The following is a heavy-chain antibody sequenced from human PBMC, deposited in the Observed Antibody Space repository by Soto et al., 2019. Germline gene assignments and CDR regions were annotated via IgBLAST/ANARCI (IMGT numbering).Heavy chain of an antibody. CDR2: ISNDGSNK. CDR3: AKHHDSSWLLPRVFYHYGMDV. CDR1: GFSFSTYG. Sequence: QEQLEEAGGGVVQPGRSLRLSCAASGFSFSTYGIHWVRQAPGKGLEWVSLISNDGSNKYYADSVKGRFTISRDNSKDTVHLQMNSLRTEDTAVYYCAKHHDSSWLLPRVFYHYGMDVWGQGTTVTVSS. V-gene: IGHV3-30*18. J-gene: IGHJ6*02. D-gene: IGHD3-22*01.